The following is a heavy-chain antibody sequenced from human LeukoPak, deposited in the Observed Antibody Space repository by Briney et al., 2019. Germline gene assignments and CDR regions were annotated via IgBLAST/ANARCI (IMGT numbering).Heavy chain of an antibody. V-gene: IGHV3-73*01. J-gene: IGHJ4*02. CDR1: GFTFSGSA. CDR2: IRSKANSYAT. D-gene: IGHD3-10*01. CDR3: TRGITMVRGVTSPFDY. Sequence: GGSLRLSCAASGFTFSGSAMHWVRQASGKRVEWVGRIRSKANSYATAYAASVKGRFTISRDDSKNTAYLQMNSLKTEDTAVYYCTRGITMVRGVTSPFDYWGQGTLVTVSS.